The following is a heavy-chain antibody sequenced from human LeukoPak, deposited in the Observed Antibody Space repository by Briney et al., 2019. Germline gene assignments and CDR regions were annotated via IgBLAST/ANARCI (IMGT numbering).Heavy chain of an antibody. CDR2: IIPIFGTA. CDR1: GGTFSSYA. Sequence: ASVKVSCKASGGTFSSYAISWVRQAPGQGLEWMGGIIPIFGTANYAQKFQGRVTITADESTSTAYMELSSLRSEDTAVYYCARGVVNAPVYYYYYMDVWGKGTTVTVSS. D-gene: IGHD2-15*01. J-gene: IGHJ6*03. CDR3: ARGVVNAPVYYYYYMDV. V-gene: IGHV1-69*13.